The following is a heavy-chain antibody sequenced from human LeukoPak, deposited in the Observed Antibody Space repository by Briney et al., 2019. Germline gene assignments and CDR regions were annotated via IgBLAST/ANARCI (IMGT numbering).Heavy chain of an antibody. J-gene: IGHJ4*02. Sequence: PGGSLRLSCAASGFTFSDYYMSWIRQAPGKGLEWVSYISSSGSTIYYADSVKGRFTISRDNAKNSLYLQMNSLRAEDTAVYYCARDRRIFGVVIRDYYFDYWGQGTLVTVSS. D-gene: IGHD3-3*01. V-gene: IGHV3-11*04. CDR1: GFTFSDYY. CDR2: ISSSGSTI. CDR3: ARDRRIFGVVIRDYYFDY.